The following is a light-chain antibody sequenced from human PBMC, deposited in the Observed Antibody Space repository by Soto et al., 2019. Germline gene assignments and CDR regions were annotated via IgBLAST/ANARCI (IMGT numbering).Light chain of an antibody. CDR2: EVT. V-gene: IGLV2-14*01. CDR1: STDVGGYNY. CDR3: SLYTSENTYV. J-gene: IGLJ1*01. Sequence: QSALTQPASVSGSPGQSITISCTGTSTDVGGYNYVSWYQQHPGTVPKLLIYEVTNRPSGISNRFSGSKSGNTASLTISGLQPEDEADYYCSLYTSENTYVFGTGTKLTVL.